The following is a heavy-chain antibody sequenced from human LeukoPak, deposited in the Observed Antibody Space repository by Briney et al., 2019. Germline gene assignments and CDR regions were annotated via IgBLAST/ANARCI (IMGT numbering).Heavy chain of an antibody. V-gene: IGHV3-64*01. J-gene: IGHJ4*02. Sequence: PGGSLRLSYAASGFTFSSYAMHWVRQAPGKGLEYVSAISSNGGSTYYANSVKGRFTISRDNSKNTLYLQMGSLRAEDMAVYYCARESTGDTIYFDYWGQGTLVTVSS. CDR2: ISSNGGST. CDR3: ARESTGDTIYFDY. D-gene: IGHD1-1*01. CDR1: GFTFSSYA.